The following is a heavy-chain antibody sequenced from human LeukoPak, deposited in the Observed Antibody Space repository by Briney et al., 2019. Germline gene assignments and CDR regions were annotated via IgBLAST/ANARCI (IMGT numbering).Heavy chain of an antibody. J-gene: IGHJ3*02. V-gene: IGHV4-61*02. CDR1: GGSISSGSYY. CDR3: ARLVGYCSGGSCARGAFDI. CDR2: IYTSGST. Sequence: PSETLSLTCTVSGGSISSGSYYWSWIRQPAGKGLEWIVRIYTSGSTNYNPSLKSRVTISVDTSKNQFSLKLSSVTAADTAVYYCARLVGYCSGGSCARGAFDIWGQGTMVTVSS. D-gene: IGHD2-15*01.